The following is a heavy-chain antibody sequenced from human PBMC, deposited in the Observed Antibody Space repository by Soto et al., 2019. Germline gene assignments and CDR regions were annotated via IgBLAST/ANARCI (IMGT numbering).Heavy chain of an antibody. Sequence: QVQLQESGPGLVKSSQTLSLTCTVSGGSIRSGGYYWSWIRQHPGKGLEWIGCIYYSGSTYYSPSLKSRLIISEDTSKNQFSLTLSSVTAADTAVYFCASADGYTAGYGMDVWGQGTTVTVSS. CDR1: GGSIRSGGYY. D-gene: IGHD5-18*01. CDR2: IYYSGST. J-gene: IGHJ6*02. V-gene: IGHV4-31*03. CDR3: ASADGYTAGYGMDV.